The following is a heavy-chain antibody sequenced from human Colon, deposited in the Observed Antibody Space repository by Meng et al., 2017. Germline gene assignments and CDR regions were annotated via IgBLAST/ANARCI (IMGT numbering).Heavy chain of an antibody. D-gene: IGHD1-26*01. CDR2: ISYDGNNK. CDR3: TRGLYSGSQRGYFDF. Sequence: QVQLVESGGGVVQPGRSLRLSCAASGFTFSSYAMHWVRQAPGKGLEWVAVISYDGNNKYYADSVKGRFTISRDNSKNGLYLQMNSLRAEDRAVYFCTRGLYSGSQRGYFDFWGQGTLVTVSS. J-gene: IGHJ4*02. CDR1: GFTFSSYA. V-gene: IGHV3-30-3*01.